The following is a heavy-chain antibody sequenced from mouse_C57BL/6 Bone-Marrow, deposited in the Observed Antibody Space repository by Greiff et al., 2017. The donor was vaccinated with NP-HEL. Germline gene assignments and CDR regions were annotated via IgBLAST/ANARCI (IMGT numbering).Heavy chain of an antibody. V-gene: IGHV1-59*01. CDR1: GYTFTSYW. J-gene: IGHJ3*01. Sequence: QVQLQQPGAELVRPGTSVKLSCKASGYTFTSYWMHWVKQRPGQGLEWIGVIDPSDSYTNYNQKFKGKATLTVDTSSSTAYMQLSSLTSEDSAVYYCARFSTMVNWFAYWGQGTLVTVSA. CDR2: IDPSDSYT. CDR3: ARFSTMVNWFAY. D-gene: IGHD2-2*01.